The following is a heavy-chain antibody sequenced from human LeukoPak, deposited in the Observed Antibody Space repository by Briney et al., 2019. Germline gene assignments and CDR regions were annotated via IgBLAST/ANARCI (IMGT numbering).Heavy chain of an antibody. J-gene: IGHJ4*02. Sequence: GGSLRLSCAVSGFAFDSEAMSWVRQSPARGLEWVASISPGGGTTYYADSVKGRFTISRDNSKNTLYLQMNSLRAEDTAVYYCAKVRNYYDSSGYSYYFDYWGQGTLVTVSS. D-gene: IGHD3-22*01. V-gene: IGHV3-23*01. CDR3: AKVRNYYDSSGYSYYFDY. CDR1: GFAFDSEA. CDR2: ISPGGGTT.